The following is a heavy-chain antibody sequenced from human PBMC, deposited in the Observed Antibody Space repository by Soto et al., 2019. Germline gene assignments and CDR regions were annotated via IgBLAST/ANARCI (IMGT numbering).Heavy chain of an antibody. CDR3: ARVRSGASGYFDY. D-gene: IGHD3-10*01. CDR2: ISDTSSHI. Sequence: EVQLVESGGGLVKPGGSLRLSCAASGFTFSIYTMTWVRQAPGEGLEWASSISDTSSHIYYSDSVKGRFSVSGENAKNSLYLQVNSLRAEDTAVYYCARVRSGASGYFDYWGQGTLVTVSS. CDR1: GFTFSIYT. V-gene: IGHV3-21*01. J-gene: IGHJ4*02.